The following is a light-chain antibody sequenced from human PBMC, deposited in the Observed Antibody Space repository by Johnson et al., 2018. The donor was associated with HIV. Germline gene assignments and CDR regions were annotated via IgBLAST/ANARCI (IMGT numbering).Light chain of an antibody. J-gene: IGLJ1*01. Sequence: QSVLTQPPSVSAAPGQKVTISCSGTSSNIGNHYVSWYQLLPGTAPKLLIYDNNQRPSGIPDRFSVSKSGTSATLGITGLQTGDEADYYCGTWDSSLSEGVFGTGTKVTVL. CDR1: SSNIGNHY. CDR3: GTWDSSLSEGV. CDR2: DNN. V-gene: IGLV1-51*01.